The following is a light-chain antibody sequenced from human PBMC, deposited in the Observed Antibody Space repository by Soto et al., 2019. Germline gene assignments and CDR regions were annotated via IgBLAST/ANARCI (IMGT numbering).Light chain of an antibody. J-gene: IGLJ2*01. CDR3: ATWDDSLPAV. Sequence: QSVLTQPSSASGTPGQSVNISCSGTSSNIGSHTVNWYQQIPGKAPQLFIFRTNERPSGVPDRFSGSKSGTSASLAISGLQSEDEADYYCATWDDSLPAVFGGGTKLTVL. V-gene: IGLV1-44*01. CDR2: RTN. CDR1: SSNIGSHT.